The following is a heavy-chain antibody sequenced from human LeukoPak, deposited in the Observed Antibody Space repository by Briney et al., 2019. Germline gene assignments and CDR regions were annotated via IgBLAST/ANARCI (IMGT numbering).Heavy chain of an antibody. Sequence: GGSLRLSCAASGFTFSSNYMSWVRQAPGKGLEWVSVIYSGGSTYYSDCVKGRFTISRHNSKNTLYLQMDSLRAEDTAVYYCARWAMYYYDSSGYSGHFDYWGQGTLVTVSS. J-gene: IGHJ4*02. D-gene: IGHD3-22*01. V-gene: IGHV3-53*04. CDR3: ARWAMYYYDSSGYSGHFDY. CDR2: IYSGGST. CDR1: GFTFSSNY.